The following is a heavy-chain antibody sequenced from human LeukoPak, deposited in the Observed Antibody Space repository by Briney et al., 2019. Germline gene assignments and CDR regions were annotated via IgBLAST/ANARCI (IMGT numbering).Heavy chain of an antibody. V-gene: IGHV3-23*01. D-gene: IGHD4-17*01. CDR1: GFTFSSYA. Sequence: GGSLRLSCAASGFTFSSYAMSWVRQAPGKGLEWVSAISGSGGSTYDADSVKGRFTISRDNSKNTLYLQMNSLRAEDTAVYYCAKGAAYGDYLESSDYWGQGTLVTVSS. CDR2: ISGSGGST. CDR3: AKGAAYGDYLESSDY. J-gene: IGHJ4*02.